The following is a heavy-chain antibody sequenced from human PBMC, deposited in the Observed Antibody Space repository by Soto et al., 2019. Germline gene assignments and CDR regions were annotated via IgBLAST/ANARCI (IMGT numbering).Heavy chain of an antibody. V-gene: IGHV3-23*01. J-gene: IGHJ4*02. D-gene: IGHD2-21*01. Sequence: PGGSLRLSCVASGFTFSSHAMNWVRQAPGKGLEWVSAISGSGGTTYYADSVKGRFTISRDNAKNSLYLQMNSLRDDDTAVYYCARGRGYCGGTNCYLAYWGQGALVTVSS. CDR2: ISGSGGTT. CDR3: ARGRGYCGGTNCYLAY. CDR1: GFTFSSHA.